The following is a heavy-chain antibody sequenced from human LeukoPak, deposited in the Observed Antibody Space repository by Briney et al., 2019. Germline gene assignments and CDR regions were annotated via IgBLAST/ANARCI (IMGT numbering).Heavy chain of an antibody. CDR3: AKSTAHSISMIVVIKPMDA. D-gene: IGHD3-22*01. J-gene: IGHJ6*02. CDR1: GFSFSTYG. CDR2: ISYDGSNT. Sequence: GGSLRLSCAASGFSFSTYGLHWVRQAPGKGLEWVAVISYDGSNTYYTDSVRGRFTISRDNSKNTLYLQMNSLRAEDTAVYYCAKSTAHSISMIVVIKPMDAWGQGTTVTVSS. V-gene: IGHV3-30*18.